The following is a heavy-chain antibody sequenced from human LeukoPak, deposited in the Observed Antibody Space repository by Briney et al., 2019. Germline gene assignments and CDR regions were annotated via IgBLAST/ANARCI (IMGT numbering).Heavy chain of an antibody. D-gene: IGHD3-3*01. Sequence: PGGSLRLSCAASGFTFSKYNMNWVRQAPGKGLEWVSVIGTAGDTYYPGSVKGRFTIARENAKNSLYLQMNSLRAEDTAVYYCARGNWRKFDYWGQGTLVTVSS. CDR1: GFTFSKYN. CDR2: IGTAGDT. J-gene: IGHJ4*02. CDR3: ARGNWRKFDY. V-gene: IGHV3-13*01.